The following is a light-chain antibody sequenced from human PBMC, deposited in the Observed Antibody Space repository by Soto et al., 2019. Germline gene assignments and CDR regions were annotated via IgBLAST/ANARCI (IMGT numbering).Light chain of an antibody. Sequence: QSALTQAASVSGSPGQSITISCTGTSSDVGTYNLVSWYQQHPGRAPKLIIYEVTNRPSGVSNRFSGSKSGNTASLTISGLQAEDEAGYYCSSYTTSSPLGVFGGGTKLTVL. CDR2: EVT. V-gene: IGLV2-14*02. CDR3: SSYTTSSPLGV. CDR1: SSDVGTYNL. J-gene: IGLJ3*02.